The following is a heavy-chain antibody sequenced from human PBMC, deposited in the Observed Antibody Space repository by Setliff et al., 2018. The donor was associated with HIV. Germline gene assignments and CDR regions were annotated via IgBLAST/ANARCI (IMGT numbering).Heavy chain of an antibody. CDR3: ARVRYCSGGSCYGGEYWFDP. Sequence: SVKVSCKASRSTFNSHTINWVRQAPGQGLDWMGRIIPILGVANYAQRFQGKVTITADKSTRTAYMELTSLRFDDTAMYYCARVRYCSGGSCYGGEYWFDPWGQGTLVTVSS. CDR2: IIPILGVA. V-gene: IGHV1-69*02. D-gene: IGHD2-15*01. J-gene: IGHJ5*02. CDR1: RSTFNSHT.